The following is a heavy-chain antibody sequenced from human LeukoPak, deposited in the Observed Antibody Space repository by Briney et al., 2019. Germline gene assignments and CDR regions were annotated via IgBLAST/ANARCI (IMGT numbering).Heavy chain of an antibody. J-gene: IGHJ6*02. D-gene: IGHD1-26*01. Sequence: PGGSLRLSCAASGFTFDDYAMHWVRQAPGKGLEWVSGISWNSGSIGYADSVKGRFTISRDNAKNSLYLQMNSLRAEDTALYYCAKDRGSYYYYGMHVWGQGTTVTVSS. CDR1: GFTFDDYA. V-gene: IGHV3-9*01. CDR2: ISWNSGSI. CDR3: AKDRGSYYYYGMHV.